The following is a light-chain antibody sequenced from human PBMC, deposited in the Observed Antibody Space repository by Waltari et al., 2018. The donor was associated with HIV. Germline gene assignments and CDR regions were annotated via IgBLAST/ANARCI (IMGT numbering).Light chain of an antibody. CDR3: CSYAGTNAFVA. CDR2: EVT. J-gene: IGLJ2*01. CDR1: SGHVASYTL. Sequence: QSALTQPASVSGSPGQSITISCTGTSGHVASYTLFSWYQQHPDKAPNRTSYEVTRRPTGIATRFSGSKSGYTASLPISVLQSEDQADYYCCSYAGTNAFVAFGGGTKLTVL. V-gene: IGLV2-23*02.